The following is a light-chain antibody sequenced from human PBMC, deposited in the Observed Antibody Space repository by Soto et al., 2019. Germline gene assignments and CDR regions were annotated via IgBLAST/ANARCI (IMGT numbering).Light chain of an antibody. CDR3: QEYSYWPLT. Sequence: EIVMTQSPATLSVSPGERVTLSCRPSQTIHSNLAWYQQRPGQAPRPLIYAASTRAAGIPARFSGNGFGTEFTRTISSLQSDEFEVDYCQEYSYWPLTFGGGTKVEIK. J-gene: IGKJ4*01. CDR1: QTIHSN. CDR2: AAS. V-gene: IGKV3D-15*01.